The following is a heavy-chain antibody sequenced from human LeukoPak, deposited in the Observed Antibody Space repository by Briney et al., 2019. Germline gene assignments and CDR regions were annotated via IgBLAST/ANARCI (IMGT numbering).Heavy chain of an antibody. J-gene: IGHJ4*02. CDR1: GFTFSDYY. V-gene: IGHV3-11*01. Sequence: GGSLRLSCAASGFTFSDYYMSWIRQAPGKGLEWVSYISSSGSTIYYADSVKGRFTISRDNAKNSLYLQMNSLRAEDTAVYYCARYVWFGELFSPDYFDYWGQGTLVTVSS. CDR2: ISSSGSTI. D-gene: IGHD3-10*01. CDR3: ARYVWFGELFSPDYFDY.